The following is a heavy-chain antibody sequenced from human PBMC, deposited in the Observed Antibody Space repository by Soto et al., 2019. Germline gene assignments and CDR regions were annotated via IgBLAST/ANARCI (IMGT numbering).Heavy chain of an antibody. CDR1: GFTFSSYG. CDR3: AKDAGVRGATMAY. V-gene: IGHV3-30*18. J-gene: IGHJ4*02. D-gene: IGHD1-26*01. CDR2: ISYDGSKK. Sequence: QVQLVESGGGVVQPGRSLRLSCAASGFTFSSYGMHWVRQAPGKGLEWVAVISYDGSKKNHADSVKGRFTISRDNSKNTLYLEMNSLRAEDTAVYYCAKDAGVRGATMAYWGQGTLVTVSS.